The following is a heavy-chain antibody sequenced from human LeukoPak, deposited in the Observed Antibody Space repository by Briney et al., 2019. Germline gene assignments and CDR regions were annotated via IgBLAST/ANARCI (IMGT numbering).Heavy chain of an antibody. CDR3: ARWYSSGWRAFDY. J-gene: IGHJ4*02. CDR2: IYYIGST. Sequence: SETLSLTCTVSGGSISSYYWSWIRQPPGKGLEWIGYIYYIGSTNYNPSLKSRVTISVDTSKNQFSLKLSSVPAADTAVYYCARWYSSGWRAFDYWGQGTLVTVYS. V-gene: IGHV4-59*08. D-gene: IGHD6-19*01. CDR1: GGSISSYY.